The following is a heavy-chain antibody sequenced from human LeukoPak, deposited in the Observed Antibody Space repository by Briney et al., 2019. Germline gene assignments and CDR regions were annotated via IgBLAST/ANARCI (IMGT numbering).Heavy chain of an antibody. CDR1: GFTFSSYA. CDR3: AKNRVGNAYSSANA. J-gene: IGHJ5*02. D-gene: IGHD6-25*01. CDR2: ISVSGDPT. V-gene: IGHV3-23*01. Sequence: PGGSLRLSCAASGFTFSSYAMSWVCQAPGKGLEWVSVISVSGDPTYYADSVKGRFTISRDTSKNTLYLQMNSLRAEDTTVYYCAKNRVGNAYSSANAWGQGTLVTVSS.